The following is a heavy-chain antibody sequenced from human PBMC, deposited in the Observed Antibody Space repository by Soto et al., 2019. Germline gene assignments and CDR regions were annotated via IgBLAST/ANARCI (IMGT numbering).Heavy chain of an antibody. D-gene: IGHD3-10*01. CDR1: GGSFSGYY. CDR3: ARDLVTMVRGVIRPFRNWDY. J-gene: IGHJ4*02. Sequence: PSETLSLTCAVYGGSFSGYYWSWIRQPPGKGLEWIGEINHSGSTNYNPSLKSRVTISVDTSKNQFSLKLSSVTAADTAVYYCARDLVTMVRGVIRPFRNWDYWGQGTLVTVSS. CDR2: INHSGST. V-gene: IGHV4-34*01.